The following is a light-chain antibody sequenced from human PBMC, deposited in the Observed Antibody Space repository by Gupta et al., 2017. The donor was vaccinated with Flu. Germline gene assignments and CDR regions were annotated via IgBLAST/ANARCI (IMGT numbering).Light chain of an antibody. V-gene: IGLV3-27*01. CDR2: KDH. J-gene: IGLJ3*02. CDR3: YAATDKSWT. CDR1: ILAKKY. Sequence: SYELTHPSSVSVSPGQTARIACSGDILAKKYARWFQQKPGQAPILVIYKDHERPSGIPEGVSGSSSGTTVTLTISGAQVEDEADYDCYAATDKSWTFGGGTKLTVL.